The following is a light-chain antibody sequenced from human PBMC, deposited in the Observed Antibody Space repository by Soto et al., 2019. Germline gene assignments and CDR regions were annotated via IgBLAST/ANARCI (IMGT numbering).Light chain of an antibody. Sequence: QSALTQPASVSGSPGQSITISCTGTSSDVGGYNYVSWYQQHPGKAPKLMIYDVSNRPSGVSNRFSGSKSGNTASLTISGLHAEDEADYYSSSYTSSSTVVFGGGTKLTVL. CDR3: SSYTSSSTVV. V-gene: IGLV2-14*01. CDR1: SSDVGGYNY. J-gene: IGLJ2*01. CDR2: DVS.